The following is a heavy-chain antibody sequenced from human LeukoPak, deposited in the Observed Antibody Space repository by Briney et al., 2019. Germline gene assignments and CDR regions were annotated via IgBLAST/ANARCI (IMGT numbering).Heavy chain of an antibody. V-gene: IGHV3-11*01. CDR1: GFTFSDYY. CDR2: ISSSGSTI. Sequence: GGSLRLSCAASGFTFSDYYMSWIRQAPGKGLEWVSYISSSGSTIYYADSVKGRFTISRDNEKTSLYLKMNSLRAEDTAVYYCARVHYGDYVDYWGQGTLVTVSS. D-gene: IGHD4-17*01. CDR3: ARVHYGDYVDY. J-gene: IGHJ4*02.